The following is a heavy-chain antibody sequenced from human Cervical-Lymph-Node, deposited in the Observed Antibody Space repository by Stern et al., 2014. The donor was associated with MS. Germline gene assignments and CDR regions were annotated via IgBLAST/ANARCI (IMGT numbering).Heavy chain of an antibody. D-gene: IGHD6-6*01. Sequence: EVQLVESGGGLVQPGESLRLSCAASGFTVNSNYMTWVRQAPGKGLEWVSLISSDGSTYYADSVKGRFTISRDDSKNTVYLQMNSLRAEDTAVYYCARQLGRSSSYWGQGAPVTVSS. J-gene: IGHJ4*02. CDR3: ARQLGRSSSY. V-gene: IGHV3-66*02. CDR1: GFTVNSNY. CDR2: ISSDGST.